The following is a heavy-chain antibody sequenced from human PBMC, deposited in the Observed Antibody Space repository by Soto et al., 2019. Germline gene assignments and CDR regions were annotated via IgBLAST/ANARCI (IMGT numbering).Heavy chain of an antibody. CDR2: ISSDGCNK. CDR3: ASPTYYYDSCGYYLYSSTLDY. D-gene: IGHD3-22*01. V-gene: IGHV3-30-3*01. J-gene: IGHJ4*02. CDR1: GFTFSSYA. Sequence: QVQLVESGGGVVQPGRSLRLSCAASGFTFSSYAMHWVRQAPGKGLEWVAVISSDGCNKYYADSVKGRFTISRDNSKNTLYLQMNSLRAEDTALYYCASPTYYYDSCGYYLYSSTLDYWGQGTLVTVSS.